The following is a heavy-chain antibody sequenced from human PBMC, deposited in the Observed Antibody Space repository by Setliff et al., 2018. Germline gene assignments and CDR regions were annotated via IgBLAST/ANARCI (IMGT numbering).Heavy chain of an antibody. CDR1: GGSISSYY. Sequence: SETLSLTCTVSGGSISSYYWSWIRQPPGKGLEWIGYIYYSGSTNYNPSLKSRVTISLDTSKRQFSLELTSVTAADTAVYYCARQDRFYDSSVFVEYFEHWGQGTLVTVSS. V-gene: IGHV4-59*08. D-gene: IGHD3-22*01. CDR2: IYYSGST. J-gene: IGHJ1*01. CDR3: ARQDRFYDSSVFVEYFEH.